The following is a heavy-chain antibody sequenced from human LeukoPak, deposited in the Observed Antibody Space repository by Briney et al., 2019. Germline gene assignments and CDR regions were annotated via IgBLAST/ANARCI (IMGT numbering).Heavy chain of an antibody. CDR2: IRYDGSNK. D-gene: IGHD5-12*01. CDR3: AKSGYDFGGWFDP. Sequence: GGSLRLSCAASGFTFSSYGMHWVRQAPGRGLEWVAFIRYDGSNKYYADSVKGRFTISRDNSKNTLYLQMNSLRAEDTAVYYCAKSGYDFGGWFDPWGQGTLVTVSS. V-gene: IGHV3-30*02. J-gene: IGHJ5*02. CDR1: GFTFSSYG.